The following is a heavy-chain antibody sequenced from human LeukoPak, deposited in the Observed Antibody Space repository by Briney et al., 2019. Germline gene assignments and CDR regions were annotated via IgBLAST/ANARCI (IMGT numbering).Heavy chain of an antibody. D-gene: IGHD5-24*01. CDR1: GGTFSSYA. V-gene: IGHV1-69*05. J-gene: IGHJ4*02. CDR3: AIGRDGYNYFDY. CDR2: IIPIFGTA. Sequence: ASVKVSCKASGGTFSSYAISWVRQAPGQGLEWMGGIIPIFGTANYAQKFQGRVTITTDESTSTAYMELSSLRSEDTAVYYCAIGRDGYNYFDYWGQGTLATVSS.